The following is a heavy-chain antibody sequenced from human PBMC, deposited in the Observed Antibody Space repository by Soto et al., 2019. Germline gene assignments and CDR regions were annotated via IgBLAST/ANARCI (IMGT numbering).Heavy chain of an antibody. CDR2: ISGSGGST. Sequence: GGSLRLSCAASGFTFSSYAMSWVRQAPGKGLEWVSAISGSGGSTYYADSVKGRFTISRDNSKNTLYLQMNSLRAEDTAVYYCARCPDDGSGSVPEFDPWGQGTLVTVSS. V-gene: IGHV3-23*01. CDR1: GFTFSSYA. J-gene: IGHJ5*02. CDR3: ARCPDDGSGSVPEFDP. D-gene: IGHD3-10*01.